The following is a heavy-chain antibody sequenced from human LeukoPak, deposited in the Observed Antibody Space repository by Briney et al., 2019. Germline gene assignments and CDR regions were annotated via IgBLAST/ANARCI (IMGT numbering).Heavy chain of an antibody. Sequence: PGGSLRLSCAASGFTFGSYDMHWVRQATGKGLEWVSAIGTAGDTYYPGSVKGRFTISRENAKNSLYLQMNSLRAGDTAVYYCARGHAKWSMDYWGQGTLVTVSS. CDR1: GFTFGSYD. D-gene: IGHD2-8*01. CDR3: ARGHAKWSMDY. CDR2: IGTAGDT. V-gene: IGHV3-13*01. J-gene: IGHJ4*02.